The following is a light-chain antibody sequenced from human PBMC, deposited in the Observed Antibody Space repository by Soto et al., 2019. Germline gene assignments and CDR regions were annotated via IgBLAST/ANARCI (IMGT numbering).Light chain of an antibody. CDR2: GAS. V-gene: IGKV3-15*01. CDR1: HSIGSN. Sequence: EIVITQSPARLSVSPGERASLSCRASHSIGSNLAWHQHNPGQAPRLLIYGASTRATGIPARFSGRGSGTEFTLTISSLQSVDFAVYYCQQYDNWPQTFGQGTKVDIK. CDR3: QQYDNWPQT. J-gene: IGKJ1*01.